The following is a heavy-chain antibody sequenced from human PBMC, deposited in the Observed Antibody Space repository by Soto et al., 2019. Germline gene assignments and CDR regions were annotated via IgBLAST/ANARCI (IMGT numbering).Heavy chain of an antibody. V-gene: IGHV3-72*01. CDR2: TRNKAYSDTT. D-gene: IGHD6-13*01. J-gene: IGHJ4*02. Sequence: PGGSLRLTCAASGVSVSDHYMDWVRQATGKGLEWVGRTRNKAYSDTTEYAASLRGRFTISRDDSTDSVYLQMISLKTEDTAVYYCATSLPSRNWSGFDSWGQGTLVTVSS. CDR3: ATSLPSRNWSGFDS. CDR1: GVSVSDHY.